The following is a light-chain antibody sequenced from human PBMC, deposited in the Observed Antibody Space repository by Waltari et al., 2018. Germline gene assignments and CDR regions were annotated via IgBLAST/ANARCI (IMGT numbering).Light chain of an antibody. V-gene: IGKV4-1*01. J-gene: IGKJ2*01. Sequence: DIVMTQSPDSLAVSLGERATINCKSSQSVLESSNNKNSLAWYQPRPGQPPKLLISWASTRESGVPDRFRVSGSGTDFTLTISTLQAEEVAIYYCQQYCSTPNTFGEGTKLDIK. CDR2: WAS. CDR3: QQYCSTPNT. CDR1: QSVLESSNNKNS.